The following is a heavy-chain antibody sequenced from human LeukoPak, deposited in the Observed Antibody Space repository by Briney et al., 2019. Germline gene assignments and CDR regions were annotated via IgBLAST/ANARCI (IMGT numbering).Heavy chain of an antibody. CDR2: IKSKTDGGTT. Sequence: GGSLRLSCAASGFTLSNAWMSWVRQAPGTGLEWVGRIKSKTDGGTTDYAAPVKGRFTISRDDSKNTLYLQMSSLKTEDTAVYYCSTTYYFDSSGRLWDYWGQGTLVTVSS. CDR1: GFTLSNAW. V-gene: IGHV3-15*01. J-gene: IGHJ4*02. CDR3: STTYYFDSSGRLWDY. D-gene: IGHD3-22*01.